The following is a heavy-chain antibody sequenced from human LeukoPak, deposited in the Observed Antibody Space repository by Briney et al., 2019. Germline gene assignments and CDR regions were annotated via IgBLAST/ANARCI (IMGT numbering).Heavy chain of an antibody. D-gene: IGHD5-18*01. CDR1: GFTVSSYA. CDR2: ISASGGST. Sequence: GGSLRLSCAASGFTVSSYAMRWVRQPPGKGLEWVSAISASGGSTYYADSVKGRFTISRDNSKNTLYLQMNILRAEDTAVYYGAKDRSRLPSTAMEYWGQGTLVTVSS. CDR3: AKDRSRLPSTAMEY. V-gene: IGHV3-23*01. J-gene: IGHJ4*02.